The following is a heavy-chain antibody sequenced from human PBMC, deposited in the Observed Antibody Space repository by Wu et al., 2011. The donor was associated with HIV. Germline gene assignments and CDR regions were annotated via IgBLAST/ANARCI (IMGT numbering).Heavy chain of an antibody. CDR3: ARDRVGSNWSFDY. CDR1: GGTFRNYA. CDR2: IVPLLGTT. V-gene: IGHV1-69*14. J-gene: IGHJ4*02. Sequence: QVQLVQSGAEVKKPGSSVKVSCKASGGTFRNYAISWVRQAPGQGLEWMGRIVPLLGTTHYAQNFQGRVTITADKSTSTAYMELSSLRSEDTAVYYCARDRVGSNWSFDYWGQGTLVTVSS. D-gene: IGHD6-13*01.